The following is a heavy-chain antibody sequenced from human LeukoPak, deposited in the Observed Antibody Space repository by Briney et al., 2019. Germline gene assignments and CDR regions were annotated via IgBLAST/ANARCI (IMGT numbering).Heavy chain of an antibody. Sequence: SETLSLTCAVYGGSFSGYYWSWIRQPPGKGLEWIGEINHSGSTNYNPSLKSRVTISVDTSKNQFSLKLSSVTAADTAVYYCAREQYCSSASCYGPVDVWGKGTTVTVSS. J-gene: IGHJ6*04. CDR1: GGSFSGYY. V-gene: IGHV4-34*01. D-gene: IGHD2-2*01. CDR2: INHSGST. CDR3: AREQYCSSASCYGPVDV.